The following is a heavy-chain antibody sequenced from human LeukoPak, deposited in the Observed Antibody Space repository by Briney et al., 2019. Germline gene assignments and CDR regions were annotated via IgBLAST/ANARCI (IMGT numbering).Heavy chain of an antibody. CDR1: GFTFSSYG. CDR2: IRYDGSNK. D-gene: IGHD2-21*01. Sequence: AGGSLRLSCAASGFTFSSYGMHWVRQAPGKGLEWVAFIRYDGSNKYYADSVKGRFTISRDNSKNTLYLQMNSLRAEDTAVYYCAKDPDSGDWFDPWGQGTLVTVSS. J-gene: IGHJ5*02. CDR3: AKDPDSGDWFDP. V-gene: IGHV3-30*02.